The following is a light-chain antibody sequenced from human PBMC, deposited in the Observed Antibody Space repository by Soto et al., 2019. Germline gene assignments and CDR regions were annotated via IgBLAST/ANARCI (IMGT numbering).Light chain of an antibody. J-gene: IGLJ1*01. CDR2: EVT. V-gene: IGLV2-8*01. Sequence: QSVLTQPPSASGSPGQSVTISCTGTSSGVGGYNYVSWYQQYPGKAPKLMIYEVTKRPSGVPDRFSGSKSGNTASLTVSGLQADDEADYYCTSYAGSNNYVFGTGTKVTVL. CDR1: SSGVGGYNY. CDR3: TSYAGSNNYV.